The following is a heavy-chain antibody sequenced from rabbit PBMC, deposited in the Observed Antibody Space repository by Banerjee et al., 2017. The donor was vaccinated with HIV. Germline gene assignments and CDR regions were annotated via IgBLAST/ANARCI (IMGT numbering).Heavy chain of an antibody. J-gene: IGHJ4*01. CDR2: IDPVFGST. V-gene: IGHV1S47*01. CDR3: VRDTWNFNL. CDR1: GFDFSRYG. D-gene: IGHD3-1*01. Sequence: QEQLVESGGGLVQPGGSLKLSCKASGFDFSRYGVSGVRQAPGKGLEWIGYIDPVFGSTYYASWVNGRFTISSHNAQTTLYLQLNSLTAADTATYFCVRDTWNFNLWGPGTLVTVS.